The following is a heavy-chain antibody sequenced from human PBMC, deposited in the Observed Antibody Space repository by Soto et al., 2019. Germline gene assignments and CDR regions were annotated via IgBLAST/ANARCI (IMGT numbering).Heavy chain of an antibody. CDR1: GGSLRGYY. J-gene: IGHJ4*02. Sequence: SETLSLTCAVYGGSLRGYYWSWIRQPPGKGLEWIGEINHSGSTNYNPSLKSRVTISVDTSKNQFSLKLSSVTAADTAVYYCARDIVAPYFDYWGQGTLVTVSS. CDR2: INHSGST. V-gene: IGHV4-34*01. D-gene: IGHD5-12*01. CDR3: ARDIVAPYFDY.